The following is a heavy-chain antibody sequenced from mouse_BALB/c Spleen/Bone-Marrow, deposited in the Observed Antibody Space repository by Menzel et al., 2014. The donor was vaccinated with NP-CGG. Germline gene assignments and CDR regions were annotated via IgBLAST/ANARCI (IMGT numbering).Heavy chain of an antibody. CDR3: ARGGISVDY. Sequence: VQRVESGAELVRPGSSVKISCKSSDYVFSTYWINWVKQRPGQGLEWIGQIYPGDGDTDFNGKFKDKATLTADESSNTAYMQLSSLTSEDSAVYFCARGGISVDYWGQGTTLTVSS. J-gene: IGHJ2*01. CDR2: IYPGDGDT. CDR1: DYVFSTYW. V-gene: IGHV1-80*01.